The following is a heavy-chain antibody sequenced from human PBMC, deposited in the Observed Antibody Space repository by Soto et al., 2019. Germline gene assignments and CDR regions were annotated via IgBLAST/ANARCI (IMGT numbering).Heavy chain of an antibody. D-gene: IGHD3-3*01. V-gene: IGHV2-5*02. CDR1: GFSLSTSGVG. CDR2: IYWDDDK. CDR3: AHSFYDFWSGYSTNWFDP. J-gene: IGHJ5*02. Sequence: QITLKESGPTLVKPTQTLTLTCTFSGFSLSTSGVGVGWIRQPPGKALEWLALIYWDDDKRYSPSLKSRLTITKDTSKNQVVLTMTNMDPVDTATYYCAHSFYDFWSGYSTNWFDPWGKGTLVTVSS.